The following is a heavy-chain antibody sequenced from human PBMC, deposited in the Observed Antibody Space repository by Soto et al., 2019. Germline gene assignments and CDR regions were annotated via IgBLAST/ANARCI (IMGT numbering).Heavy chain of an antibody. Sequence: SETLSLTCAVSGGSINSRYWWSWLLQSPGKGLEWIGEIYHSGSTNYNPSLKSRVTISVDKSKNQFSLNLSSVTAADTAVYYCARDQNGSGNYYTRYFDYWGQGTLVTVS. CDR2: IYHSGST. D-gene: IGHD3-10*01. V-gene: IGHV4-4*02. CDR1: GGSINSRYW. J-gene: IGHJ4*02. CDR3: ARDQNGSGNYYTRYFDY.